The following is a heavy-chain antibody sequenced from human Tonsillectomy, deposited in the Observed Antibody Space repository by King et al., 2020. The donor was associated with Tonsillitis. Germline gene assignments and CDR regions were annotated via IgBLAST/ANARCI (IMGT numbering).Heavy chain of an antibody. J-gene: IGHJ6*03. CDR1: GFTFGDYA. D-gene: IGHD3-22*01. CDR2: IRSKAYGATT. CDR3: TREGNYYDSSGYYYDYYYYYMDV. V-gene: IGHV3-49*04. Sequence: VQLVESGGGLVQPGRSLRLSCTISGFTFGDYAMSWVRQAPGKGLEWVGFIRSKAYGATTEYAASVNGRFTISKDDSKSIAYLQMNSLKTEDTAVYYCTREGNYYDSSGYYYDYYYYYMDVWGKGTTVTVSS.